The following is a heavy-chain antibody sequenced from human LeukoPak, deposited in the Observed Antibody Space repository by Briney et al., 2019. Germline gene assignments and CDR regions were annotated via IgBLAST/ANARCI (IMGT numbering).Heavy chain of an antibody. J-gene: IGHJ4*02. CDR3: AREYYYDSSGDLGADY. V-gene: IGHV2-70*11. CDR1: GFSLSTSGMC. CDR2: IDWDDDK. Sequence: SGPALVKPTQTLTLTCTFSGFSLSTSGMCVSWIRQPPGKALEWLARIDWDDDKYYSTSLKTRLTISKDTSKNQVVLTMTNMDPVDTATYYCAREYYYDSSGDLGADYWGQGPLVTVSS. D-gene: IGHD3-22*01.